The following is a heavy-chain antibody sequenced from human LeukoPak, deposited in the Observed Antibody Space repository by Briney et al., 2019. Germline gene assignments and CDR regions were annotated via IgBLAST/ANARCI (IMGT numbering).Heavy chain of an antibody. J-gene: IGHJ4*02. CDR2: INTNTGNP. CDR1: GYIFNIYA. D-gene: IGHD3-3*01. Sequence: ASVKVSCKASGYIFNIYAMNWVRQAPGQGLEWMGWINTNTGNPTYGQGFTGRFVFSLDTSVSTAYLQISSLKAEDTAVYYCARDGGPGYFDYWGQGTRVTVSS. CDR3: ARDGGPGYFDY. V-gene: IGHV7-4-1*02.